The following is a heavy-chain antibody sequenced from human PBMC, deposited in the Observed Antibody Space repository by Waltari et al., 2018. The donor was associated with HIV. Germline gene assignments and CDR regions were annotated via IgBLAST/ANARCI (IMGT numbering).Heavy chain of an antibody. V-gene: IGHV4-34*02. J-gene: IGHJ6*02. Sequence: QVQLQQWGTGLLKPSGTLSLTCAVYRASFNDHSWARIRQAPGKGLQWLGEINPSWPAVSTKSLHGRLTSSRDASKNQFSLNLKSVTAADTAVYFCARTTLQWSLTNSDFWTGHPDHYSTLDAWGQGTTVFVSS. CDR1: RASFNDHS. D-gene: IGHD3-3*01. CDR3: ARTTLQWSLTNSDFWTGHPDHYSTLDA. CDR2: INPSWPA.